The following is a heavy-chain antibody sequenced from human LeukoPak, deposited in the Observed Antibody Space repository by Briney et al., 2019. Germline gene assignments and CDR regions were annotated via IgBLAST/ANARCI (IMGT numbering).Heavy chain of an antibody. V-gene: IGHV4-59*08. D-gene: IGHD3-22*01. CDR2: IYYSGST. Sequence: SETLSLTCTVSGGSISSYYWSWIRQPPGKGLEWIGYIYYSGSTNYDPSLKSRVTISVDTSKNQFSLKLSSVTAADTAVYYCARRVGSYYDSSQDAFDIWGQGTMVTVSS. CDR1: GGSISSYY. J-gene: IGHJ3*02. CDR3: ARRVGSYYDSSQDAFDI.